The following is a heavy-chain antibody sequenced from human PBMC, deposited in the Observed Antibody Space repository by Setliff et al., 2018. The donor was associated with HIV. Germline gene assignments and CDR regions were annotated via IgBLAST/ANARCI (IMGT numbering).Heavy chain of an antibody. J-gene: IGHJ4*02. V-gene: IGHV3-74*01. CDR3: ATLWMRGGYFDT. CDR2: INSDETTT. Sequence: PGGSLRLSCAASGFTFRDYWMHWVRQPPGKGLVWVSRINSDETTTDYADSVKGRFTISRDNAKNTVYLQMNSLRPEDTAVYYCATLWMRGGYFDTWGQGTLVTVSS. CDR1: GFTFRDYW. D-gene: IGHD2-15*01.